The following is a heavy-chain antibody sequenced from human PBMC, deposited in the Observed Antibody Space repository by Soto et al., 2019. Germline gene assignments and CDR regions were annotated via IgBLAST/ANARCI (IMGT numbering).Heavy chain of an antibody. Sequence: GGSLRLSCTASGFTFRSYSMNWVRQAPGKGLEWVSSISSSSSYIYYADSVKGRFTISRDNAKNSLYLQMNSLRAEDTAVYYCASATYYYDSSGFQENFYYYGMDVWGQGTTVTVSS. D-gene: IGHD3-22*01. CDR3: ASATYYYDSSGFQENFYYYGMDV. CDR2: ISSSSSYI. CDR1: GFTFRSYS. V-gene: IGHV3-21*01. J-gene: IGHJ6*02.